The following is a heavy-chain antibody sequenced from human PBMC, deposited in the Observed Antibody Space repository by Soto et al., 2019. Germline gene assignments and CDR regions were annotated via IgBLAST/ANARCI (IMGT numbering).Heavy chain of an antibody. CDR3: TTDLWRIAVVVGSTGYFNP. J-gene: IGHJ5*02. V-gene: IGHV3-15*01. CDR1: GCTFSYAL. Sequence: PGGSLRLSCAASGCTFSYALMSWVRQPPGEGLDWDGRIKSRSDGGTTEYAAPVRGRFTISRDDSKNTLYLQMNSLKTEDTAVYYCTTDLWRIAVVVGSTGYFNPWGQGTPVTVSS. CDR2: IKSRSDGGTT. D-gene: IGHD2-15*01.